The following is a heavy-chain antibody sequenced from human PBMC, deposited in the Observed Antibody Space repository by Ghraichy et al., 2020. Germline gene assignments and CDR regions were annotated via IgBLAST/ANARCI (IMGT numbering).Heavy chain of an antibody. J-gene: IGHJ4*02. CDR1: RGSVASGSSC. Sequence: SETLSLTCTVSRGSVASGSSCWGWIRQPPRKGLEWIGSLCYREGPKYNPSLESRVTISVDSSKRQFSLRLTSVTAADTALYYCARLVLLDSSGFSNDYFDYWGQGTPVTVSS. CDR2: LCYREGP. D-gene: IGHD3-22*01. CDR3: ARLVLLDSSGFSNDYFDY. V-gene: IGHV4-39*01.